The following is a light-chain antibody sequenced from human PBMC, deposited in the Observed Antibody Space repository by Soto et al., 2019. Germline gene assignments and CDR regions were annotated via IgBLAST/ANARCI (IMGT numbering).Light chain of an antibody. CDR2: GAS. Sequence: EIVLTQSPGTLSLSPGERATLSCRASQSISSHYLAWYQQKPAQSPRLLIYGASNRATGIPDRFSGSGSGTDFTVTISSLEPEDFAVYYCQLYGSSSYTFGRGTKLEIK. J-gene: IGKJ2*01. V-gene: IGKV3-20*01. CDR3: QLYGSSSYT. CDR1: QSISSHY.